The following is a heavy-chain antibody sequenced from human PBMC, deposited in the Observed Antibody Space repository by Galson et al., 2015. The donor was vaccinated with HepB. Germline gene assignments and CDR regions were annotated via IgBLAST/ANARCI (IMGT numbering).Heavy chain of an antibody. CDR3: ARAITMVRGVLPGYYYGMDV. J-gene: IGHJ6*02. Sequence: QSGAEVKEPGASVKVSCKASGGTFSSYAISWVRQAPGQGLEWMGGIIPILGIANYAQKFQGRVTITADKSTSTAYMELSSLRSEDTAVYYCARAITMVRGVLPGYYYGMDVWGQGTTVTVSS. V-gene: IGHV1-69*10. D-gene: IGHD3-10*01. CDR2: IIPILGIA. CDR1: GGTFSSYA.